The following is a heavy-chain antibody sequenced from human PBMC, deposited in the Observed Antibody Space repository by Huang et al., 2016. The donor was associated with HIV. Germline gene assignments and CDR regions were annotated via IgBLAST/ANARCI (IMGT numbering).Heavy chain of an antibody. CDR3: ARGQGGYYYYYMDV. V-gene: IGHV4-34*01. CDR2: INHSEGT. Sequence: QVQLQQWGAGLLRPSETLSLTCAVYGGSFIGYYGTWSRQPPGKGLELMGEINHSEGTNYNPSLKSRVTISVDTSRNQFSLTLTSVTAADTAVDYCARGQGGYYYYYMDVWGKGTTVTVSS. CDR1: GGSFIGYY. J-gene: IGHJ6*03.